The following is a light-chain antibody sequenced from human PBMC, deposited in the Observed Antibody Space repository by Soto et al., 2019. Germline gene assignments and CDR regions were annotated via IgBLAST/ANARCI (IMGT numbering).Light chain of an antibody. V-gene: IGKV3-15*01. CDR2: GAS. J-gene: IGKJ1*01. CDR3: QHYNNWPPMA. Sequence: EIAMTQSPATLSVSPGERATLSCRASQSVSSNLAWYQQKPGQAPRLLIYGASTRATGIPARFSGSGSGTEFTLTISSLQSEYFAVYYCQHYNNWPPMACGQGTKVDIK. CDR1: QSVSSN.